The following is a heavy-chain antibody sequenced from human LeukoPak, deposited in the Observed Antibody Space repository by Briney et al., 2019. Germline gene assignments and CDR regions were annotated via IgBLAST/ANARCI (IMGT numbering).Heavy chain of an antibody. V-gene: IGHV4-34*01. J-gene: IGHJ4*02. D-gene: IGHD3-16*01. CDR3: ARENGEGGFDY. CDR2: INHSGST. Sequence: SETLSLTCVVYGGSFSGYYWTWIRQPPGKGLEWIGEINHSGSTNYNPSLKSRVTISVDTSKNQFSLKLSSVTAADTAVYYCARENGEGGFDYWGQGTLVTVSS. CDR1: GGSFSGYY.